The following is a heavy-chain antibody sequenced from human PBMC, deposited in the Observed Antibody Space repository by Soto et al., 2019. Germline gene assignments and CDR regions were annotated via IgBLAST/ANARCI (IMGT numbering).Heavy chain of an antibody. D-gene: IGHD3-10*01. V-gene: IGHV1-69*13. CDR3: ATPTPLRGAMITNINFDF. Sequence: SMKVSCKTAGGTFSSYAISWVRQAPGQGLEWMGGIIPIFGTANYAQKFQGRVTITADESTSTAYMELSSLRSEDTAVYYCATPTPLRGAMITNINFDFWGQGTPVTVSS. CDR2: IIPIFGTA. CDR1: GGTFSSYA. J-gene: IGHJ4*02.